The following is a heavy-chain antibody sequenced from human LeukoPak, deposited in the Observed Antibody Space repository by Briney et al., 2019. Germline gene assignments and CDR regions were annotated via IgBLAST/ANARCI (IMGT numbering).Heavy chain of an antibody. Sequence: PSETLSLTCTVSGGSISSGSYYWSWIRQPAGKGLEWIGRIYTSGSTNYNPSLKSRVTISVDTSKNQFSLKLSSVTAADTAVYYCAKWFGYYGSGENAFDIWGQGTMVTVSS. CDR2: IYTSGST. V-gene: IGHV4-61*02. D-gene: IGHD3-10*01. J-gene: IGHJ3*02. CDR3: AKWFGYYGSGENAFDI. CDR1: GGSISSGSYY.